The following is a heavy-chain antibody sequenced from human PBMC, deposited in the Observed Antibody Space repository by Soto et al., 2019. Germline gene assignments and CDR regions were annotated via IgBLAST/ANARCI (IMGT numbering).Heavy chain of an antibody. CDR2: ISGSGGST. D-gene: IGHD3-3*01. J-gene: IGHJ6*02. V-gene: IGHV3-23*01. Sequence: GGSLRLSCAASGFTFSSYAMSLVRQAPGKGLEWVSAISGSGGSTYYADSVKGRFTISRDNSKNTLYLQMNSLRAEDTAVYYCAKDRIFLEWFYYGMDVWGQGTTVTVSS. CDR1: GFTFSSYA. CDR3: AKDRIFLEWFYYGMDV.